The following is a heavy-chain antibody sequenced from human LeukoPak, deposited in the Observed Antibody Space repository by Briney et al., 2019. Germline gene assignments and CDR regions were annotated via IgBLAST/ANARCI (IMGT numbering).Heavy chain of an antibody. V-gene: IGHV3-21*01. D-gene: IGHD5-18*01. CDR3: ARDLGGYSYGSHFDY. CDR1: GFTLRRYR. Sequence: VGSLRLSSAASGFTLRRYRLTWVREAPGNELEWFSAITTSSSFIYYAASVKARFTISSDNARHSLYLHMNSLRAEDTAVYCCARDLGGYSYGSHFDYWGQGTLVTVSS. J-gene: IGHJ4*02. CDR2: ITTSSSFI.